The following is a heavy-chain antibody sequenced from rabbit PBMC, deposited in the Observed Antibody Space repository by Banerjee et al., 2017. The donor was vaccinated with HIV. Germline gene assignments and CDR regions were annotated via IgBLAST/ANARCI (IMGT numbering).Heavy chain of an antibody. CDR3: AINTPHYGGYGGYGYAALDL. D-gene: IGHD6-1*01. J-gene: IGHJ4*01. Sequence: LEESGGGLVKPEGSLTLTCKASGFDFSSNAICWVRQAPGKGLEWIGCISAGSSGTTYYASWAKGRFTISKTSSTTVTLQMTSLTAADTATYFCAINTPHYGGYGGYGYAALDLWGPGTLVTVS. V-gene: IGHV1S45*01. CDR1: GFDFSSNA. CDR2: ISAGSSGTT.